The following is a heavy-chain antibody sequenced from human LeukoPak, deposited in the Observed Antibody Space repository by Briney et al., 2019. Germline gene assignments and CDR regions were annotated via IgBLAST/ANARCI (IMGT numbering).Heavy chain of an antibody. V-gene: IGHV3-64*04. CDR3: ARDPSIVVVPAARQYYFDY. CDR2: IGSDGSGT. Sequence: GGSLRLSCSASGFPFSTLGMHWVRQAPGKGLEHVSTIGSDGSGTYYADSVKDRFIISRDNSKNTLYLQMNSLRAEDTAVYYCARDPSIVVVPAARQYYFDYWGQGTLVTVSS. CDR1: GFPFSTLG. J-gene: IGHJ4*02. D-gene: IGHD2-2*01.